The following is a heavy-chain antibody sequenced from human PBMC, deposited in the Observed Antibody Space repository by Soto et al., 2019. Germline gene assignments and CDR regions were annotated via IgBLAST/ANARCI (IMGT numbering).Heavy chain of an antibody. CDR3: AIAYYDSARYFDI. V-gene: IGHV5-51*01. CDR1: GYSFSTYW. D-gene: IGHD3-10*01. CDR2: IYPGDSDT. J-gene: IGHJ4*02. Sequence: GESLKISCQGSGYSFSTYWIGWVRQMPGKGLEWMGIIYPGDSDTRYSPSFQGQVTISADKSISTAYLQWSSLKASDTAMYYCAIAYYDSARYFDILCQATLVTVYS.